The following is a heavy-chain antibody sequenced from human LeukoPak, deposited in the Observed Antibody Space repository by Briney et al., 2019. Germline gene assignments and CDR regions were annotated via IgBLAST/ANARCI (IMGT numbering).Heavy chain of an antibody. CDR2: IYYSGST. V-gene: IGHV4-59*08. J-gene: IGHJ5*02. CDR1: GGSISSYY. Sequence: SETLSLTCTVSGGSISSYYWSWIRQPPGKGLEWIGYIYYSGSTNYNPSLKSRVTISVDTSKNQFSLKLSSVTAADTAVYYCARLVRGIRGYNSFDPWGQGTLVTLSS. CDR3: ARLVRGIRGYNSFDP. D-gene: IGHD3-10*01.